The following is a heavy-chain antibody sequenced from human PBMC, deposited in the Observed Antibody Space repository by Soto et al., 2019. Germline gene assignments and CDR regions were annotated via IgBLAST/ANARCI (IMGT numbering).Heavy chain of an antibody. V-gene: IGHV3-7*03. CDR3: AREGKLLWFGEVNAFDI. CDR2: IRQDGSEK. CDR1: VFTFSIYW. J-gene: IGHJ3*02. D-gene: IGHD3-10*01. Sequence: PRGSLLLSCASSVFTFSIYWMGWVRQAPGKGLEWVANIRQDGSEKYYVDSVKGRFTISRDNAKNSLYLQMNSLRAEDTAVYYCAREGKLLWFGEVNAFDIWGQGTMVTVSS.